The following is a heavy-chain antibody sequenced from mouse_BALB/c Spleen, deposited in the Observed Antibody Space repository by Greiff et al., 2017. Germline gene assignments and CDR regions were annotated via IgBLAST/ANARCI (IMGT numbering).Heavy chain of an antibody. CDR3: ARDWTTVVA. J-gene: IGHJ2*01. D-gene: IGHD1-1*01. V-gene: IGHV1-9*01. CDR1: GYTFSSYW. CDR2: ILPGSGST. Sequence: VQLQQSGAELLKPGASVKISCKATGYTFSSYWIEWVKQRPGHGLEWIGEILPGSGSTNYNEKFKGKATFTADTSSNTAYMQLSSLTSEDSAVYYGARDWTTVVAWGQGTTLTVSS.